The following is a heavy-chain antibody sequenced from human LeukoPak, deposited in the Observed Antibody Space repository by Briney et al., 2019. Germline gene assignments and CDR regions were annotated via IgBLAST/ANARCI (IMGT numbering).Heavy chain of an antibody. V-gene: IGHV4-61*02. CDR1: GGSFSSGSYY. D-gene: IGHD3-3*01. CDR3: ARAHDFWSGYPYFDY. CDR2: IYTSGST. Sequence: PSQTLSLTCTVSGGSFSSGSYYWSWIRQPAGKGLEWIGRIYTSGSTNYNPSLESRVTISVDTSKNQFSLKLSSVTAADTAVYYCARAHDFWSGYPYFDYWGQGTLVTVSS. J-gene: IGHJ4*02.